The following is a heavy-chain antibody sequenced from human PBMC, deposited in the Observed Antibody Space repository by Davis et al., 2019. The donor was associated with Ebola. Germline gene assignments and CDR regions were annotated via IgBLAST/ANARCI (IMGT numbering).Heavy chain of an antibody. CDR1: GFTFSSYA. V-gene: IGHV4-34*01. D-gene: IGHD2-2*02. Sequence: ESLKISCAASGFTFSSYAMSWVRQPPGKGLEWIGEINHSGSTNYNPSLKSRVTISVDTSKNQFSLKLSSVTAADTAVYYCARGGRYCSSTSCYNGMDVWGQGTTVTVSS. CDR2: INHSGST. J-gene: IGHJ6*02. CDR3: ARGGRYCSSTSCYNGMDV.